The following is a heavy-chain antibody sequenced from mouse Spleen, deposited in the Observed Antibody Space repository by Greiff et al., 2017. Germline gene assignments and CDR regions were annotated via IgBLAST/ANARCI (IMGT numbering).Heavy chain of an antibody. D-gene: IGHD2-4*01. Sequence: EVMLVESGPELVKPGDSVKISCKASGYSFTGYFMNWVMQSHGKSLEWIGRINPYNGDTFYNQKFKGKATLTVDKSSSTAHMELRSLTSEDSAVYYCARSYYDYDYAMDYWGQGTSVTVSS. CDR1: GYSFTGYF. CDR3: ARSYYDYDYAMDY. V-gene: IGHV1-20*01. J-gene: IGHJ4*01. CDR2: INPYNGDT.